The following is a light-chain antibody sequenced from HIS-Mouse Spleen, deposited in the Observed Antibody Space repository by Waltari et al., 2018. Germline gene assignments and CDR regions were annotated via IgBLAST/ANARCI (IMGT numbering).Light chain of an antibody. CDR3: QQYNNWPPKYT. CDR1: QSVRRN. V-gene: IGKV3-15*01. Sequence: EIVMTQSPATLSVSPGERATLSCRASQSVRRNLAWSQQKPGQAPRLLIYGASTRATGIPARFSGSGSGTEFTLTISSLQSEDFAVYYCQQYNNWPPKYTFGQGTKLEIK. CDR2: GAS. J-gene: IGKJ2*01.